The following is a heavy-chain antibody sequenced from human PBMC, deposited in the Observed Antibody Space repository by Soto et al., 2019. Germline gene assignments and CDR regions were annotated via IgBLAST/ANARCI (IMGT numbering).Heavy chain of an antibody. J-gene: IGHJ4*02. D-gene: IGHD2-2*01. Sequence: EVPLLESGGGLVQPGGSLRLSCAASGFTFSSYAMSWVRQAPGKGLEWVSAISGSGGSTYYADSVNGRFTISRDNSKNTLYLQMNSLRAEDTAVYYCAKGRGYCSSTSCYVGSDYWGQGTLVTVSS. CDR1: GFTFSSYA. CDR3: AKGRGYCSSTSCYVGSDY. V-gene: IGHV3-23*01. CDR2: ISGSGGST.